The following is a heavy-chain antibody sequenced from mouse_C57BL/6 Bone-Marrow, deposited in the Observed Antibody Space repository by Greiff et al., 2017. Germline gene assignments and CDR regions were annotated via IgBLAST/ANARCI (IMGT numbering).Heavy chain of an antibody. CDR1: GFSLTSYG. J-gene: IGHJ4*01. V-gene: IGHV2-6-1*01. D-gene: IGHD3-1*01. CDR3: ARHGGLGAMDY. Sequence: VMLVESGPGLVAPSQSLSITCTVSGFSLTSYGVHWVRQAPGKGLEWVVVIRNDGSTTYNSALKSRLSISKDNSKSQVLLKMNSPQTDDTAIYYCARHGGLGAMDYWGQGTSVTVSS. CDR2: IRNDGST.